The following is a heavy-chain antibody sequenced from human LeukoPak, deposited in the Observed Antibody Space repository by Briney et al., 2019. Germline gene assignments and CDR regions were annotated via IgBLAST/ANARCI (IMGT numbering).Heavy chain of an antibody. CDR3: ARGGGYSSGLSY. CDR2: IYNSGST. J-gene: IGHJ4*02. D-gene: IGHD2-15*01. CDR1: GGSISSYY. Sequence: TPSETLSLTCTVSGGSISSYYWSWIRQSPGKGLEWIGYIYNSGSTNYNPSLKSRVTISVDTSRNQFSLKLNSVTAADTAVYYCARGGGYSSGLSYWGQGALVTVSS. V-gene: IGHV4-59*01.